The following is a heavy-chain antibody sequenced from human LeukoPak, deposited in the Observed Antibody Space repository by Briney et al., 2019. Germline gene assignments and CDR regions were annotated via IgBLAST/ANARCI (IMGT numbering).Heavy chain of an antibody. V-gene: IGHV4-39*07. CDR1: GGSISSSSYY. J-gene: IGHJ3*02. Sequence: SETLSLTCTVSGGSISSSSYYWGWIRQPPGKGLEWIGSIYYSGSTYYNPSLKSRVTISVDTSKNQFSLKLSSVTAADTAVYYCARDRDIAAAGAAFDIWGQGTMVTVSS. D-gene: IGHD6-13*01. CDR3: ARDRDIAAAGAAFDI. CDR2: IYYSGST.